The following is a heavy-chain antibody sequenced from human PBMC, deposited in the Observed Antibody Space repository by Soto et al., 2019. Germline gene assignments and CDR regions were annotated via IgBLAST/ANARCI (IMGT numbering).Heavy chain of an antibody. V-gene: IGHV4-30-4*01. Sequence: PSETQSLTCPVSGGSISSGDYYWSWIRQPPGKGLEWIGYIYYSGSTYYNPSLKSRVTISVDTSKNQFSLKLSSVTAADTAVYYCARLRFLEWLLERLFDYWGQGTLVTVSS. CDR2: IYYSGST. CDR1: GGSISSGDYY. J-gene: IGHJ4*02. CDR3: ARLRFLEWLLERLFDY. D-gene: IGHD3-3*01.